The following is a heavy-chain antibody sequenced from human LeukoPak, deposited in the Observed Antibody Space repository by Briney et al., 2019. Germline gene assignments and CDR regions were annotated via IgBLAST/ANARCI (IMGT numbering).Heavy chain of an antibody. V-gene: IGHV3-30-3*01. CDR1: GFTFSYYT. J-gene: IGHJ4*02. CDR3: ARVLNYYDSSGYYFSY. CDR2: ISYDGSNE. D-gene: IGHD3-22*01. Sequence: GGSLRLSCAASGFTFSYYTMHWVRQAPGKGLEWVAVISYDGSNEYYADSVRGRFTISRDNSKNTLYLQMNSLRVEDTAVYCCARVLNYYDSSGYYFSYWGQGTLVTVSS.